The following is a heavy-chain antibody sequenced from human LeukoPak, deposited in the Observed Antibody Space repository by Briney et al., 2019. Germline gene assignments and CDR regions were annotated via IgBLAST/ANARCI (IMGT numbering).Heavy chain of an antibody. J-gene: IGHJ4*02. CDR1: GGSFSGYY. D-gene: IGHD6-6*01. CDR2: INHSGST. Sequence: SETLSLTCAVYGGSFSGYYCSWIRQPPGKGLEWIGEINHSGSTNYNPSLKSRVTISADTSKNQFSLKLSSVTAADTAVYYCARGRLVSSQPFDYWGQGTLVTVSS. CDR3: ARGRLVSSQPFDY. V-gene: IGHV4-34*01.